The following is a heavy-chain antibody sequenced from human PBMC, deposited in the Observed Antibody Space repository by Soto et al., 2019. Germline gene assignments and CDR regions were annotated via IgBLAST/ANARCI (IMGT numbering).Heavy chain of an antibody. V-gene: IGHV1-18*01. D-gene: IGHD2-15*01. CDR2: ITVNSGNT. J-gene: IGHJ4*02. CDR3: RGGLGGGWYYFDY. Sequence: ASVKVSCKASGYTFTSYGIGWVRQAPGQGLEWMGWITVNSGNTNYPQKFQGRVTMTTDTSTSTAYMELRSLTSDDTAVYNCRGGLGGGWYYFDYWGPGTLVTVSS. CDR1: GYTFTSYG.